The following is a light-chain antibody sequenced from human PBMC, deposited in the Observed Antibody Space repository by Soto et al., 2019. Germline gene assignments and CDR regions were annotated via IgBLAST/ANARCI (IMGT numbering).Light chain of an antibody. CDR3: QQYYNWPRT. Sequence: EIVLTQSPGTLSLSPGERATLSCRASQSVSSSYFAWYQQKPGRALRLLIDGASTRATGIPDRFSGSGSGTDFTLTISSLQPEDFAVYYCQQYYNWPRTFGQGTKVDIK. V-gene: IGKV3-20*01. CDR1: QSVSSSY. J-gene: IGKJ1*01. CDR2: GAS.